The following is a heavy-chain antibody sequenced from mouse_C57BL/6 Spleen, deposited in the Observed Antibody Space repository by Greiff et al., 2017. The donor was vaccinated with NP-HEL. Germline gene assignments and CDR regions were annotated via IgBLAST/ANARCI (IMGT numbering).Heavy chain of an antibody. CDR3: ARWAYYYGSSWYFDV. Sequence: VQLQPSGAELARPGASVKLSCKASGYTFTSYGISWVKQRTGQGLEWIGEIYPRSGNTYYNEKFKGKATLTADKSSSTAYMELRSLTSEDSAVYFCARWAYYYGSSWYFDVWGTGTTVTVSS. D-gene: IGHD1-1*01. V-gene: IGHV1-81*01. J-gene: IGHJ1*03. CDR2: IYPRSGNT. CDR1: GYTFTSYG.